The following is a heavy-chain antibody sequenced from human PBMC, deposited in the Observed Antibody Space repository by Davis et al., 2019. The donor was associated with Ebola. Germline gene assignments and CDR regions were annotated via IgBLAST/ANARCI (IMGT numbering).Heavy chain of an antibody. Sequence: SVKVSCKASGGTFSSYAISWVRQAPGQGLEWMGRIIPILGIANYAQKFQGRVTITADKSTSTAYMELSSLRSEDTAVYYCARQGAVAGPFYGMDVWGQGTTVTVSS. CDR2: IIPILGIA. J-gene: IGHJ6*02. V-gene: IGHV1-69*04. CDR1: GGTFSSYA. D-gene: IGHD6-19*01. CDR3: ARQGAVAGPFYGMDV.